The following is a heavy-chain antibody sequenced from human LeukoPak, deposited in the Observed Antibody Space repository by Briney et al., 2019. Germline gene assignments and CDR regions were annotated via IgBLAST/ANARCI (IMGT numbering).Heavy chain of an antibody. CDR2: IRYDGSNK. V-gene: IGHV3-30*02. J-gene: IGHJ4*02. CDR3: AKAPLGYCSSTSCYGFDY. D-gene: IGHD2-2*01. CDR1: GFTFSSYG. Sequence: SGGSLRLSCAASGFTFSSYGMHWVRQAPGKGLEWVAFIRYDGSNKYYADSVKGRFTISRDNSKNTLYLQMNSLRAEDTAVYYCAKAPLGYCSSTSCYGFDYWGQGTLVTVSS.